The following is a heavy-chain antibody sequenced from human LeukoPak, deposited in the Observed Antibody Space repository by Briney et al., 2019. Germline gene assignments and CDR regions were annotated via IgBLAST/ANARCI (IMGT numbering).Heavy chain of an antibody. CDR2: VNYSGST. D-gene: IGHD3-10*01. CDR3: ARVGDLFRAHRVRGLSPDFYYMDV. CDR1: GFTFSDYY. V-gene: IGHV4-34*01. Sequence: GSLRLSCAASGFTFSDYYMSWIRQPPGKGLEWIGEVNYSGSTYYNPSLKSRVIISVDTSKNQFSLKLSSVTAADTGVYYCARVGDLFRAHRVRGLSPDFYYMDVWGKGTTVTVSS. J-gene: IGHJ6*03.